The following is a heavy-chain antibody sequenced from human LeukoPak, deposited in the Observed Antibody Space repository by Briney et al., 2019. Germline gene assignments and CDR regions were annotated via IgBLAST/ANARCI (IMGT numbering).Heavy chain of an antibody. CDR2: IKGDESAK. CDR1: GLTFSTYW. Sequence: GGSLRLSCAASGLTFSTYWMAWVRQAPGKGLEWVANIKGDESAKHQADSVKGRFTISRDNAQNSVYLQMSSLRGEDTAVYYCARDVGGSLDYWGQGTLVTVSS. V-gene: IGHV3-7*01. J-gene: IGHJ4*02. D-gene: IGHD1-26*01. CDR3: ARDVGGSLDY.